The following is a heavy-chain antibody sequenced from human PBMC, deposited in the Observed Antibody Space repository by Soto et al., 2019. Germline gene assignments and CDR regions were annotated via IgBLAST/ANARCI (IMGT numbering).Heavy chain of an antibody. J-gene: IGHJ4*02. V-gene: IGHV1-18*01. CDR2: VSAYNRNT. Sequence: QVQLVQSGAEVKKPGASVKVSCKASGYTFTNYGITWVRQAPGQGLEWMGWVSAYNRNTNYAQKFQDRVTMTTDTSTSTAYMELRSLRSDDSALYYWARERRWERLAYWGQGTLISVSP. D-gene: IGHD1-26*01. CDR1: GYTFTNYG. CDR3: ARERRWERLAY.